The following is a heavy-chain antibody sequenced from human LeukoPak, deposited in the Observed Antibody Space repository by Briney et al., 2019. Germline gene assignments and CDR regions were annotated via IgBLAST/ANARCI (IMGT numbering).Heavy chain of an antibody. CDR1: GFSFGDFY. CDR3: ARTADGEFDV. J-gene: IGHJ4*02. D-gene: IGHD4-17*01. V-gene: IGHV3-11*01. Sequence: GGSLRLSCVASGFSFGDFYMNWIRQAAGNALEWVAFINIPGTTIHYADSVRGRFTISRDNAKSSLALQINSLRVEDTGVYYCARTADGEFDVWGQGTLVTVSS. CDR2: INIPGTTI.